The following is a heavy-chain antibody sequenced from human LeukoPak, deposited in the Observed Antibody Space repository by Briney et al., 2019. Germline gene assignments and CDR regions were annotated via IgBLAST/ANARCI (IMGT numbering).Heavy chain of an antibody. J-gene: IGHJ4*02. V-gene: IGHV3-30-3*01. D-gene: IGHD3-3*01. Sequence: GRSLRLSCAASGFTFSSYAMHWVRQAPGKGLEWVAVISYDGSNKYYADSVKGRFTISRDNSRNTLYLQMNSLRAEDTAVYYCAKDRWVTIFGRFDYWGQGTLVTVSS. CDR1: GFTFSSYA. CDR3: AKDRWVTIFGRFDY. CDR2: ISYDGSNK.